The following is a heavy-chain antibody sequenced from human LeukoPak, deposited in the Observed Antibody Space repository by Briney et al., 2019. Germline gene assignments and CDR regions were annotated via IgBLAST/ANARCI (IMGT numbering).Heavy chain of an antibody. J-gene: IGHJ4*02. D-gene: IGHD3-9*01. CDR3: ARLIRFFDWIEYRTSLDY. CDR2: FDPEDGET. Sequence: ASVKVSCKVSGYTLTELSMHWVRQAPGKGLEWMGGFDPEDGETIYAQKFQGRVTMTEDTSTDTAYMELSSLRSEDTAVYYCARLIRFFDWIEYRTSLDYWSQGTLVTVSS. V-gene: IGHV1-24*01. CDR1: GYTLTELS.